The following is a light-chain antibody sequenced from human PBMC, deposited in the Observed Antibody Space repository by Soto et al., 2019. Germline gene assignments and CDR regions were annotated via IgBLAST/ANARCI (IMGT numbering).Light chain of an antibody. Sequence: DIPMTQSPSSLSASVGDRVTITCRASQSISSYLNWYQQKPGKAPKLLIYAASSLQSGVPSRFSGSGSGTDFTLTISSLQPEDFATYYCQQSYRTSWTFGQGTKVEIK. J-gene: IGKJ1*01. CDR1: QSISSY. CDR3: QQSYRTSWT. CDR2: AAS. V-gene: IGKV1-39*01.